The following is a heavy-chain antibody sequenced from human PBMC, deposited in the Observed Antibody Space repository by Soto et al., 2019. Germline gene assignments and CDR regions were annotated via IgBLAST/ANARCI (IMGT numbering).Heavy chain of an antibody. CDR1: GGSISSSSYY. CDR3: ASTYYYGSGSYPK. CDR2: IYYSGST. D-gene: IGHD3-10*01. J-gene: IGHJ4*02. Sequence: SETLSLTCTVSGGSISSSSYYWGWIRQPPGKGLEWIGSIYYSGSTYYNPSLKSRVTISVDTSKNQFSLKLSSVTAADTAVYYCASTYYYGSGSYPKWGQGTLVTVSS. V-gene: IGHV4-39*01.